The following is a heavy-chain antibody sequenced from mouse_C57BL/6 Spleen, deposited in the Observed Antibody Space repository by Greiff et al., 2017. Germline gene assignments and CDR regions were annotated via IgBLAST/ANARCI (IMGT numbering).Heavy chain of an antibody. V-gene: IGHV1-26*01. CDR3: ARRGRDYSNYGWFAY. Sequence: EVQLQQSGPELVKPGASVKISCKASGYTFTDYYMNWVKQSPGKSLEWIGDINPNNGGTSYNQKFKGKATLTVDKSSSTAYMELRSLTSEDSAVYYCARRGRDYSNYGWFAYWGQGTLVTVSA. D-gene: IGHD2-5*01. CDR2: INPNNGGT. J-gene: IGHJ3*01. CDR1: GYTFTDYY.